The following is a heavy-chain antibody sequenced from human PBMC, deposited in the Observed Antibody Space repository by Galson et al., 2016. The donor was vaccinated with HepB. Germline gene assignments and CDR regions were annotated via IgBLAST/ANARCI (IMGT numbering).Heavy chain of an antibody. Sequence: SVKVSCKASGYTFTSYYMNWLRQAPGQGLEWMGIINPSGGITTYAEKFQGRVTMTRDTSTSTVYMELSDLRSEDTAVYYCARTEGFGDPNGMDVWGQGTTVTVSS. CDR3: ARTEGFGDPNGMDV. D-gene: IGHD3-10*01. V-gene: IGHV1-46*01. J-gene: IGHJ6*02. CDR1: GYTFTSYY. CDR2: INPSGGIT.